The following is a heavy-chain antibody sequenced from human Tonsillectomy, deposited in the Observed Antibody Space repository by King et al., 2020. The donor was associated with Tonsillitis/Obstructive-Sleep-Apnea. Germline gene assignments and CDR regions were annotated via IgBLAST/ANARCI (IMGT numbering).Heavy chain of an antibody. J-gene: IGHJ3*02. Sequence: VQLVESGGGLVKTGGSLRLSCGASGFSFTKGWMSWVRQAPGKGLEWVGRIKSKNDGGTTDYAAPVKDRFTISRDDSKNTLYLQMNSLKTEDTALYYCTTDGGIGTRPIFDIWGQGTMVTVSS. CDR2: IKSKNDGGTT. V-gene: IGHV3-15*01. D-gene: IGHD1-14*01. CDR3: TTDGGIGTRPIFDI. CDR1: GFSFTKGW.